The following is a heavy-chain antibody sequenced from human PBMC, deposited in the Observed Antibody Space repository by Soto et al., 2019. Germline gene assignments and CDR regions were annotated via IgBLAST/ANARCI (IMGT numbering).Heavy chain of an antibody. CDR3: ARRYGAAADF. Sequence: PSETLSLTCTVSGGSISSYYWNWIRQPPGKGLEWIGYIYYSGSTNYNPFLKSRVTISVDTSKNQFSLKLSSVTAADTAVYYCARRYGAAADFWGQGILVTVSS. V-gene: IGHV4-59*08. CDR1: GGSISSYY. CDR2: IYYSGST. D-gene: IGHD6-13*01. J-gene: IGHJ4*02.